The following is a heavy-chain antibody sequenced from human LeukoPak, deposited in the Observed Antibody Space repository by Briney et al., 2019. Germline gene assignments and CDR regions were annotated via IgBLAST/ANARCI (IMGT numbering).Heavy chain of an antibody. CDR2: ISSSSSYI. D-gene: IGHD3-10*01. CDR3: ARVRHGAWQPIDN. CDR1: GFTFDDYA. Sequence: PGRSLRLSCAASGFTFDDYAMHWVRHAPGKGLEWVSSISSSSSYIYYADPVKGRFTISRDNAKNSLYLQMNSLRAEDTAVYYCARVRHGAWQPIDNWGQGTLVTVSS. V-gene: IGHV3-21*04. J-gene: IGHJ4*02.